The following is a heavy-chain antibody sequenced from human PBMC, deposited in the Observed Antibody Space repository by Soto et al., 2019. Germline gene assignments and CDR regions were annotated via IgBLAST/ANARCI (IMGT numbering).Heavy chain of an antibody. CDR3: ARLSGGYSGYDYFLPTDIIPGKFDP. CDR2: IYYSGST. V-gene: IGHV4-31*03. CDR1: GGSISSGGYY. D-gene: IGHD5-12*01. J-gene: IGHJ5*02. Sequence: SETLSLTCTVSGGSISSGGYYWSWIRQHPGKGLEWIGYIYYSGSTYYNPSLKSRVTISVDTSKNQFSLKLSSVTAPDTAVYYCARLSGGYSGYDYFLPTDIIPGKFDPWGQGTLVTVSS.